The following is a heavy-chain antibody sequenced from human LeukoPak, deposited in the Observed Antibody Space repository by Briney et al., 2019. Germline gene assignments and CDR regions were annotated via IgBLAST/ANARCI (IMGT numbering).Heavy chain of an antibody. D-gene: IGHD3-3*01. Sequence: SETLSLTCTVSGGSISSDYGSWVRQPPGEGLEWGGYIYYSGTTNYNPSLKSRVTISVDTSKTQFSLKLSSVTAADTAVYYCAKQHYDFWSGYYVGIARGYNWFDPWGQGTLVTVSS. V-gene: IGHV4-59*08. CDR1: GGSISSDY. CDR3: AKQHYDFWSGYYVGIARGYNWFDP. CDR2: IYYSGTT. J-gene: IGHJ5*02.